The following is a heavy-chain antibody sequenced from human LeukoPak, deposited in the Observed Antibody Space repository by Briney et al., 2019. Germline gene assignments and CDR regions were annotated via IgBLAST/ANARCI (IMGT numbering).Heavy chain of an antibody. Sequence: GRSLRLSCAASGFTFSSYAMHWVRQAPGKGLEWVAVISYDGSNKYYADSVKGRFTIPRDNSKNTLYLQMNSLRAEDTAVYYCARATRMIVVVITTGIDYWGQGTLVTVSS. CDR2: ISYDGSNK. D-gene: IGHD3-22*01. V-gene: IGHV3-30*01. CDR1: GFTFSSYA. CDR3: ARATRMIVVVITTGIDY. J-gene: IGHJ4*02.